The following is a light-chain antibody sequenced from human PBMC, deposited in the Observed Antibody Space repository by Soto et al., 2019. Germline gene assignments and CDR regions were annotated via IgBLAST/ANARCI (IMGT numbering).Light chain of an antibody. V-gene: IGKV3-20*01. CDR3: QQYGSSPPTWT. CDR2: GAS. Sequence: EIVLTQSPGTLSLSPXEXXXXXCXXXQSVSSSYLAWYQQKPGQAPRLLIYGASSRATGIPDRFSGSGSGTDFTLTISRLEPEDFAVYYCQQYGSSPPTWTFGQGTKVEI. CDR1: QSVSSSY. J-gene: IGKJ1*01.